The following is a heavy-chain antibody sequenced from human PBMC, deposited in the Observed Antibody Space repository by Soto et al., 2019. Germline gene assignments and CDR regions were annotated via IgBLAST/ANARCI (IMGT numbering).Heavy chain of an antibody. CDR2: IYYSGST. V-gene: IGHV4-39*01. Sequence: QLQLQESGPGLVKPSETLSLTCTVSGGSISSSSYYWGWLRQPPGKGLEWIGSIYYSGSTYYNPSLKSRVTISVDTSKNQFSLKLSSVTAADTAVYYCARLFGYYDSSGYLGDAFDYWGQGTLVTVSS. J-gene: IGHJ4*02. CDR3: ARLFGYYDSSGYLGDAFDY. D-gene: IGHD3-22*01. CDR1: GGSISSSSYY.